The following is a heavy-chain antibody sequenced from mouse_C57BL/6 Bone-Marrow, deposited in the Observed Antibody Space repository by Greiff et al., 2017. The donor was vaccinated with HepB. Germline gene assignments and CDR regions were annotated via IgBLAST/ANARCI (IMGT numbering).Heavy chain of an antibody. J-gene: IGHJ4*01. Sequence: VQLKESGAELARPGASVKLSCKASGYTFTSYGISWVKQRTGQGLEWIGEIYPRSGNTYYNEKFKGKATLTADKSSSTAYMELRSLTSEDSAVYFCAIITTVVECYWGQGTSVTVSS. CDR3: AIITTVVECY. D-gene: IGHD1-1*01. V-gene: IGHV1-81*01. CDR2: IYPRSGNT. CDR1: GYTFTSYG.